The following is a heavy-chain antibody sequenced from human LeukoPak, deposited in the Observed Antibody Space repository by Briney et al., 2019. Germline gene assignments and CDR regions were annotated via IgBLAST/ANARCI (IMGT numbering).Heavy chain of an antibody. J-gene: IGHJ4*02. CDR1: GYSISSGYY. D-gene: IGHD2-2*02. CDR3: ARPSLVPAAIMN. CDR2: IYHSGST. V-gene: IGHV4-38-2*01. Sequence: SETLSLTCAVSGYSISSGYYWGWIRQPPGKGLEWIGSIYHSGSTYYNPSLKSRVTISVDTSKNQFSLKLSSVTAADTAVYYCARPSLVPAAIMNWGQETLVTVSS.